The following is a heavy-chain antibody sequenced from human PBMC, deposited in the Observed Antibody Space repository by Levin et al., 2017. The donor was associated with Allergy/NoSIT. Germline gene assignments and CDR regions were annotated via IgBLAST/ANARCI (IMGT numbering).Heavy chain of an antibody. Sequence: PGESLKISCAASGFTFSSYGMHWVRQAPGKGLEWVAVISYDGSNKYYADSVKGRFTISRDNSKNTLYLQMNSLRAEDTAVYYCAKGRVPAAQNRYYYYYGMDVWGQGTTVTVSS. J-gene: IGHJ6*02. CDR1: GFTFSSYG. D-gene: IGHD2-2*01. CDR3: AKGRVPAAQNRYYYYYGMDV. CDR2: ISYDGSNK. V-gene: IGHV3-30*18.